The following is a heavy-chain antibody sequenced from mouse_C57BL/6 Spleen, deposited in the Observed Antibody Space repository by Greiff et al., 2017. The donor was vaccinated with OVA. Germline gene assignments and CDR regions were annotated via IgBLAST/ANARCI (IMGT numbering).Heavy chain of an antibody. V-gene: IGHV1-18*01. CDR1: GYTFTDYN. Sequence: VQLQQSGPELVKPGASVKIPCKASGYTFTDYNMDWVKQSHGKSLEWIGDINPNNGGTIYNQKFKGKATLTVDKSSSTAYMELRSLTSEDTSVYYYARWGNYPYYYAMDYWGQGTSVTVSS. D-gene: IGHD2-1*01. CDR2: INPNNGGT. J-gene: IGHJ4*01. CDR3: ARWGNYPYYYAMDY.